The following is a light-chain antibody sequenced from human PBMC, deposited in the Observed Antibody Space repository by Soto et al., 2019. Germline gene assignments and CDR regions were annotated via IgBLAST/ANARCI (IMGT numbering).Light chain of an antibody. V-gene: IGKV3-20*01. J-gene: IGKJ5*01. CDR3: QQYGDSTIT. Sequence: DIVLTQSPATLSLSPGERATLSCRASQSLSSNFLAWYQQKPGQPPRIVIYDSSTRATGFPDRFSGSGSGTDFTLTIIRLENEDFAVYYCQQYGDSTITFGQGTRLEIK. CDR2: DSS. CDR1: QSLSSNF.